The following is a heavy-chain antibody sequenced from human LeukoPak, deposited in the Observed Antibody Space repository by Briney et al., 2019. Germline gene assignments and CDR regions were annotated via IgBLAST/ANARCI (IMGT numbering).Heavy chain of an antibody. D-gene: IGHD3-10*01. CDR3: ARSLAGFGPNYYMDV. CDR1: GFTFRSYE. CDR2: ISSSSSTI. V-gene: IGHV3-48*01. J-gene: IGHJ6*03. Sequence: GGSLRLSCAASGFTFRSYEMNWVRQAPGKGLEWVSYISSSSSTIYYADSVKDRFTISRDNAKNSLYLQMNSLRAEDTAVYHCARSLAGFGPNYYMDVWGKGTTVTVSS.